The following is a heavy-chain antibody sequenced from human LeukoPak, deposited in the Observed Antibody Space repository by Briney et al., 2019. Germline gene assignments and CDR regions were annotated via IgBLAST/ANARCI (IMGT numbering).Heavy chain of an antibody. CDR2: FDPEDGET. D-gene: IGHD5-18*01. J-gene: IGHJ3*02. CDR3: ATGVGYSYGYRAFDI. Sequence: GASVKVSCKVSGYTLTELSMHWVRQAPGKGLEWMGGFDPEDGETIYAQKFQGRVTMTEDISTDTAYMELSSLRSEDTAVYYCATGVGYSYGYRAFDIWGQGTMVTVSS. V-gene: IGHV1-24*01. CDR1: GYTLTELS.